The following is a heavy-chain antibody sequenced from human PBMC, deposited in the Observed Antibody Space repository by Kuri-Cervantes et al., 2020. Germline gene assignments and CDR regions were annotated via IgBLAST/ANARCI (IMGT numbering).Heavy chain of an antibody. D-gene: IGHD1-7*01. CDR1: GGSISSSSYY. CDR3: ARDNWNYSL. V-gene: IGHV4-39*07. Sequence: GSLRLSCTVSGGSISSSSYYWGWIRQPPGKGLEWIGSIYYSGSTYYNPSLKSRVTISVDTSKNQFSLKLSSVTAADTAVYYCARDNWNYSLWCQGTLVTVSS. CDR2: IYYSGST. J-gene: IGHJ4*02.